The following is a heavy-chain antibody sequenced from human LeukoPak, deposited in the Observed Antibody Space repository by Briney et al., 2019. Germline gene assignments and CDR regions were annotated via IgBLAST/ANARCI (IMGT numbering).Heavy chain of an antibody. D-gene: IGHD6-19*01. CDR1: GYTFTGYY. CDR3: ATKSGWLVGFDY. CDR2: FDPEDGET. Sequence: ASVKVSCKASGYTFTGYYMHWVRQAPGKGLEWMGGFDPEDGETIYAQKFQGRVTMTEDTSTYTAYMELSSLRSEDTAVYYCATKSGWLVGFDYWGQGTLVTVSS. J-gene: IGHJ4*02. V-gene: IGHV1-24*01.